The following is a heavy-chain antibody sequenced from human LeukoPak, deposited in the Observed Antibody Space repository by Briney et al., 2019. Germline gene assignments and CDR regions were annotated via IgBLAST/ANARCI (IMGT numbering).Heavy chain of an antibody. CDR3: ARSDLRRNRYYYGMDV. Sequence: PSQTLSLTCAVSGGSISSGGYSWSWIRQPPGKGLEWIGCIYHSGSTYYNPSLKSRVTISVDRSKNQFSLKLSSVTAADTAVYYCARSDLRRNRYYYGMDVWGQGTTVTVSS. CDR1: GGSISSGGYS. J-gene: IGHJ6*02. CDR2: IYHSGST. V-gene: IGHV4-30-2*01. D-gene: IGHD1-14*01.